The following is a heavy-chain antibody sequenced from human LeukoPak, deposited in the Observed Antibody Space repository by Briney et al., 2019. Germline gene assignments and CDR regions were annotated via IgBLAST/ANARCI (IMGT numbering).Heavy chain of an antibody. CDR1: GFTFSSYW. Sequence: PGGSLRLSCAASGFTFSSYWMSWVRQAPGKALEWVANIKQDGSEKYYVDSVKGRFTISRDNAKNSLYLQMNSLRAEDTAVYYCARDLWDHDSSGYSLYWGQGTLVTVSS. V-gene: IGHV3-7*01. J-gene: IGHJ4*02. CDR3: ARDLWDHDSSGYSLY. D-gene: IGHD3-22*01. CDR2: IKQDGSEK.